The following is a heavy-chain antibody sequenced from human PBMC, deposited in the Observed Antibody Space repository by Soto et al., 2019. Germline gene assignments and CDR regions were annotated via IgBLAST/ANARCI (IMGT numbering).Heavy chain of an antibody. J-gene: IGHJ3*02. D-gene: IGHD2-15*01. Sequence: GSLRLSCAASGFTFSSYAMSWVRQAPGKGLEWVSAISGSGGSTYYADSVKGRFTISRDNSKNTLYLQMNSLRAEDTAVYYCARESSCSGLNCLVNAFDIWGQGTQVTVSS. CDR1: GFTFSSYA. V-gene: IGHV3-23*01. CDR3: ARESSCSGLNCLVNAFDI. CDR2: ISGSGGST.